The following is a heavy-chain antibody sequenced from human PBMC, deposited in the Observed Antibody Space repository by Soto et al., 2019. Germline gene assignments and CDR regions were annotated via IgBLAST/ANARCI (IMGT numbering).Heavy chain of an antibody. D-gene: IGHD2-15*01. Sequence: ASVKVPCKASGYTFTSYAMHWVRQAPGQRLEWMGWINAGDGNTKYSQKFRGRVTITRDTSASTAYMELSSLRSEDTAVYYCARDLGGWPDYWGQGTLVTVSS. CDR2: INAGDGNT. CDR3: ARDLGGWPDY. J-gene: IGHJ4*02. CDR1: GYTFTSYA. V-gene: IGHV1-3*01.